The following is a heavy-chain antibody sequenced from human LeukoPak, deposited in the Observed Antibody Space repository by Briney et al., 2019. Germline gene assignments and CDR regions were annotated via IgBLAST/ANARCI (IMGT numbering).Heavy chain of an antibody. V-gene: IGHV3-66*01. CDR1: GFTVSSNY. CDR3: ASCFGGSGSLDFDY. J-gene: IGHJ4*02. D-gene: IGHD1-26*01. CDR2: IYSGGST. Sequence: GGSLRLSCAASGFTVSSNYMSWVRQAPGKGLEWVSVIYSGGSTYYADSVKGRFTISRDNSKNTLYLQMNSLRAEDPAVYYCASCFGGSGSLDFDYWGQGTLVTVSS.